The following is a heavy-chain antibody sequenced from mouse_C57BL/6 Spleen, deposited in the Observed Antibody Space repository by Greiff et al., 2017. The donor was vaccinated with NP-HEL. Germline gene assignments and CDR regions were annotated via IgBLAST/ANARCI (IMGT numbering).Heavy chain of an antibody. D-gene: IGHD2-3*01. CDR1: GFTFSDYG. V-gene: IGHV5-17*01. CDR3: ASLYDGYYDWYFDV. Sequence: DVKLVESGGGLVKPGGSLKLSCAASGFTFSDYGMHWVRQAPEKGLEWVAYISSGSSTIYYADTVKGRFTISRDNAKNTLFLQMTSLRSEDTAMYYCASLYDGYYDWYFDVWGTGTTVTVSS. CDR2: ISSGSSTI. J-gene: IGHJ1*03.